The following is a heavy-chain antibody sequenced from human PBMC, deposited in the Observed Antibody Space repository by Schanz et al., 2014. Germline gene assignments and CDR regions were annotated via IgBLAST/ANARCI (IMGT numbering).Heavy chain of an antibody. CDR2: MSGSGSTA. CDR3: ARFLARYQYYGVDV. V-gene: IGHV3-23*04. D-gene: IGHD3-3*01. J-gene: IGHJ6*02. CDR1: GFTFFGSFA. Sequence: EVRLVESGGGLVKPGGSLRLSCAASGFTFFGSFAMSWVRQAPGKGLEWVSGMSGSGSTADYADSVKGRFTISRDNGETSVYLQINSLRVEDTAVYYCARFLARYQYYGVDVCGQGTTVIVSS.